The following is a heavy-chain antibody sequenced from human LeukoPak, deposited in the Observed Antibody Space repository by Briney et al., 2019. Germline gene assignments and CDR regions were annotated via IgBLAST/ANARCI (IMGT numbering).Heavy chain of an antibody. CDR1: GFTFSSYA. CDR3: AKVVTKTTVVTPYDY. D-gene: IGHD4-23*01. Sequence: GGSLRLSCAASGFTFSSYAMSWVRQAPGKGLEWVSAISGSGGSTYYADSVKGPFTISRDNSKNTLYLQMNSLRAEDTAVYYCAKVVTKTTVVTPYDYWGQGTLVTVSS. J-gene: IGHJ4*02. CDR2: ISGSGGST. V-gene: IGHV3-23*01.